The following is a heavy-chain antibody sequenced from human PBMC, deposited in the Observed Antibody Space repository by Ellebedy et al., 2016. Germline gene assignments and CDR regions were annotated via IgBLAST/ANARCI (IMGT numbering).Heavy chain of an antibody. CDR3: ARDPGYCSGGSCYFDGMDG. V-gene: IGHV3-48*04. D-gene: IGHD2-15*01. Sequence: GESLKISXAASGFTFSSYSMNWVRQAPGKGLEWVSYISSSSSTIYYADSVKGRFTISRDNAKNSLYLQMNSLRAEDTAVYYCARDPGYCSGGSCYFDGMDGWGQGTTVTVSS. CDR2: ISSSSSTI. J-gene: IGHJ6*02. CDR1: GFTFSSYS.